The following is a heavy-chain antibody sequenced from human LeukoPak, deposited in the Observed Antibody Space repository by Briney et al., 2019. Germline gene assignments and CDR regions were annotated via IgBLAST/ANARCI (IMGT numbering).Heavy chain of an antibody. V-gene: IGHV4-59*01. D-gene: IGHD6-13*01. CDR1: GGSISRYY. Sequence: SETLSLTCTVSGGSISRYYWSWIRQPPGKGLEWVGYIYYSGSTNYNPSLKSRVTISVDTSKNQFSLKLSSVTAADTAVYYCARDRIAAADVGAFDIWGQGTMVTVSS. CDR3: ARDRIAAADVGAFDI. CDR2: IYYSGST. J-gene: IGHJ3*02.